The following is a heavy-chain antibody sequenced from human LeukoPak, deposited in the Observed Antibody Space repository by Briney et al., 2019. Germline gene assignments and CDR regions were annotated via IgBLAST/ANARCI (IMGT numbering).Heavy chain of an antibody. CDR3: ARVLGYCSSTSCYAGGDFDY. J-gene: IGHJ4*02. CDR2: ISAYNGNT. V-gene: IGHV1-18*01. D-gene: IGHD2-2*01. CDR1: GYTFTSNA. Sequence: GASVKVSCKASGYTFTSNAISWVRQAPGQGLEWMGRISAYNGNTNYAQKLQGRVTMTTDTSTSTAYMELRSLRSDDTAVYYCARVLGYCSSTSCYAGGDFDYWGQGTLVTVSS.